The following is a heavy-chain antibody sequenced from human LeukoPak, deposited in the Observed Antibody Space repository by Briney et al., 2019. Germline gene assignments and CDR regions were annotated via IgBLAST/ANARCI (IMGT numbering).Heavy chain of an antibody. V-gene: IGHV3-23*01. CDR3: ANQYNWNYAPFDY. CDR1: GFTFSSYA. J-gene: IGHJ4*02. Sequence: GGSLRLSCAASGFTFSSYAMSWVRQAPGKGLEWVPAISGSGGSTYYADSVKGRFTISRDNSKNTLYLQMNSLRAEDTAVYYCANQYNWNYAPFDYWGQGTLVTVSS. D-gene: IGHD1-7*01. CDR2: ISGSGGST.